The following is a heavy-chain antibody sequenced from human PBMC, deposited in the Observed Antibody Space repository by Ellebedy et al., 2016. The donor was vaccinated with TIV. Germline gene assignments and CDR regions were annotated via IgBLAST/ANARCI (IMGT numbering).Heavy chain of an antibody. D-gene: IGHD2-15*01. Sequence: GESLKISCAASGFPFSSYGLHWVRQAPGKGLEWVAVIWYDGSNKYYVDSVKGRFTISRDNSKNTLYLQMNHLRAEDTAVYYCASLGYCSGGSCYSGGMDVWGQGTMVTVSS. J-gene: IGHJ6*02. V-gene: IGHV3-33*01. CDR2: IWYDGSNK. CDR3: ASLGYCSGGSCYSGGMDV. CDR1: GFPFSSYG.